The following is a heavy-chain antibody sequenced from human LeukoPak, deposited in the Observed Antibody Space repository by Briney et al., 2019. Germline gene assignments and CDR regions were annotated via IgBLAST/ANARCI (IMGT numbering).Heavy chain of an antibody. CDR2: ISWNSCSI. J-gene: IGHJ4*02. V-gene: IGHV3-9*03. Sequence: GGSLRLSCAASGFTFDDYAMLWVREAPGKGLEWVSCISWNSCSIGYADSVKGRFTISRDNAKNSLYLQMNSLSAEDIALYCCAKDRNGEGSAPTFDYWGQGILVTVSS. CDR1: GFTFDDYA. D-gene: IGHD4-17*01. CDR3: AKDRNGEGSAPTFDY.